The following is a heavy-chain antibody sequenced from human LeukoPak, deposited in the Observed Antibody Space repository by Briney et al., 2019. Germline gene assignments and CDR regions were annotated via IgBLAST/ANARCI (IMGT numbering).Heavy chain of an antibody. CDR3: ARHIVGATTFDY. CDR2: IIPIFGTA. V-gene: IGHV1-69*06. CDR1: GYTFTGYY. Sequence: SVKVSCKASGYTFTGYYMHWVRQAPGQGLEWMGGIIPIFGTANYAQKFQGRVTITADKSTSTAYMELSSLRSEGTAVYYCARHIVGATTFDYWGQGTLVTVSS. D-gene: IGHD1-26*01. J-gene: IGHJ4*02.